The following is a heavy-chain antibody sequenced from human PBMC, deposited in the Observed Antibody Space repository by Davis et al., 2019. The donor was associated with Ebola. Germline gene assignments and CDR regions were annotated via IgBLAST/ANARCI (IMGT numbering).Heavy chain of an antibody. CDR2: IWYDGSNK. D-gene: IGHD5-12*01. J-gene: IGHJ6*02. CDR3: AKLSRYSGPTRDV. Sequence: PGGSLRLSCAASGFTFSSYGMHWVRQAPGKGLEWVAVIWYDGSNKYYADSVKGRFTISRDNSKNTLYLQMNSLGAEDTAVYYCAKLSRYSGPTRDVWGQGTTVTVSS. V-gene: IGHV3-33*06. CDR1: GFTFSSYG.